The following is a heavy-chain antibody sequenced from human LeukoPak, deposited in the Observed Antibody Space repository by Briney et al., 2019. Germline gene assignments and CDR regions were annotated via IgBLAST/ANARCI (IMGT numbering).Heavy chain of an antibody. CDR2: ISGSGGST. J-gene: IGHJ5*02. CDR1: GFTFNNYV. Sequence: GGSLRLSCAASGFTFNNYVMSWVRQAPGKGLEWVSTISGSGGSTDYADAVRGRFTISRDNSKNTLYLQMNSLRAEDTAVYYCAKDRPQGPIVVPRFAPWGQGPLVTAPS. D-gene: IGHD2-15*01. CDR3: AKDRPQGPIVVPRFAP. V-gene: IGHV3-23*01.